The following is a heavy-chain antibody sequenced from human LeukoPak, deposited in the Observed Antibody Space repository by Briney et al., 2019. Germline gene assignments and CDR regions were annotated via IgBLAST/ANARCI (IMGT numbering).Heavy chain of an antibody. D-gene: IGHD1-26*01. CDR2: FDPEDGET. CDR1: GYTLTELS. J-gene: IGHJ1*01. V-gene: IGHV1-24*01. CDR3: ATPIVGGSYYDLYFQH. Sequence: ASVKVSSKVSGYTLTELSMHWVRQAPGKGLEWMGGFDPEDGETIYAQKFQGRVTMTEDTSTDTAYMELSSLRSEDTAVYYCATPIVGGSYYDLYFQHWGQGTLVTVSS.